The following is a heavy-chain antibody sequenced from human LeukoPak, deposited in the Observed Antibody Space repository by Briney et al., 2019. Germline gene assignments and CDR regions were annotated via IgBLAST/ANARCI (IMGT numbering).Heavy chain of an antibody. J-gene: IGHJ3*02. Sequence: PGGSLRLSCAASGFTFSSYAMSWVRQAPGKGLEWVSAISGSGGSTYYADSVKGRFTISIDNSKNTLCLQMNSLRAEDTAVYYCAKDFYSSGYYYKAFHIWGQGTMVTVSS. V-gene: IGHV3-23*01. CDR3: AKDFYSSGYYYKAFHI. CDR1: GFTFSSYA. CDR2: ISGSGGST. D-gene: IGHD3-22*01.